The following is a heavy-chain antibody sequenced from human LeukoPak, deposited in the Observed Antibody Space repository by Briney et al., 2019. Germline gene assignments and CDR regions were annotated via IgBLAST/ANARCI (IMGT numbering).Heavy chain of an antibody. D-gene: IGHD2-15*01. V-gene: IGHV3-74*01. J-gene: IGHJ4*02. CDR3: VRDGQGSTPLDY. Sequence: GGSLRFSGAASGFTFSSHWMHWVRHAPGKGLVWVSGISTDGSRPRYADSVNGRFTISRDNAKNTLYLQMNSLRAEDTAVYFCVRDGQGSTPLDYWGQGTLVTVSA. CDR1: GFTFSSHW. CDR2: ISTDGSRP.